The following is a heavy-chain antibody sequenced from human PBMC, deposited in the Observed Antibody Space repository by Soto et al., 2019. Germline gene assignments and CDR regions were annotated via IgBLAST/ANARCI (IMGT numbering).Heavy chain of an antibody. CDR3: AHRSPWSSDGNWGWFDP. D-gene: IGHD3-16*01. J-gene: IGHJ5*02. V-gene: IGHV2-5*02. Sequence: QITLKESGPTLVKPTQTLTLTCTFSGFSLTTSGVGVGWIRQPPGKALEYLAVIYWDDDKRYSPSLNSRLTITKANSENLVVPTMTSIDPVVAAKDYCAHRSPWSSDGNWGWFDPWGQGTLVTVSS. CDR1: GFSLTTSGVG. CDR2: IYWDDDK.